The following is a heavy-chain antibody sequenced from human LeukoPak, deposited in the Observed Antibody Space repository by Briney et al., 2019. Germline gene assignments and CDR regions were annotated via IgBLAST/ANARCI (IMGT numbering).Heavy chain of an antibody. D-gene: IGHD5-18*01. CDR1: GGSISSGGYY. Sequence: PSETLSRTCTVSGGSISSGGYYWSWIRQHPGKGLEWIGYIYYSGSTYYNPSLKSRVTISVDTSKNQFSLKLSSVTAADTAVYYCARGRRGYSYGTLDYWGQGTLVTVSS. V-gene: IGHV4-31*03. CDR2: IYYSGST. CDR3: ARGRRGYSYGTLDY. J-gene: IGHJ4*02.